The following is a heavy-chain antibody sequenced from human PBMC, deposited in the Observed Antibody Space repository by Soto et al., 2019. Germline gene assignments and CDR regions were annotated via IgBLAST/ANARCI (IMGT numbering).Heavy chain of an antibody. CDR3: VKEGIRNYNEYLDY. V-gene: IGHV3-21*02. D-gene: IGHD1-7*01. CDR1: GFIFATHT. Sequence: VQLVESGGGLVKPGGSLRLSCAASGFIFATHTINWVRQAPGKGLEWVSSITGSGIYTRYADSVKGRFTISRDNAKASLYLQMNSLGAEDTAVDYCVKEGIRNYNEYLDYWGQGTLVTVSS. J-gene: IGHJ4*02. CDR2: ITGSGIYT.